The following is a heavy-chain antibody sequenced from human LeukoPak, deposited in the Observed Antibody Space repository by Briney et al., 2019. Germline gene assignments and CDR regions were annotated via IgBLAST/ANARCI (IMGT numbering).Heavy chain of an antibody. Sequence: GGSLRLSCAASGFTFSSYAMHWVRQAPGKGLEWVAVISYDGSNKYYADSVKGRFTISRDNSKNTLYLQMNSLRAEDTAVYYCARVHYYDSSGYYAYRKYYFDYWGQGTLVTVSS. V-gene: IGHV3-30-3*01. CDR1: GFTFSSYA. D-gene: IGHD3-22*01. J-gene: IGHJ4*02. CDR3: ARVHYYDSSGYYAYRKYYFDY. CDR2: ISYDGSNK.